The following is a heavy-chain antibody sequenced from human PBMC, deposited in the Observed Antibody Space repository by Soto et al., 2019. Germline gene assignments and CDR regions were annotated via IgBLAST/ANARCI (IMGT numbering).Heavy chain of an antibody. D-gene: IGHD2-21*01. CDR3: VRDEGIALAIRDY. Sequence: QVQLVQSGAEVKKPGASVKISCKASGYTFSMYAISWVRQAPGQGLEWMGWISGDNGNTKYSQKVQGRVTLTTDTSTNTAYMDLRILRSDDTAVYYCVRDEGIALAIRDYWGQGTLVTVFS. CDR1: GYTFSMYA. V-gene: IGHV1-18*01. CDR2: ISGDNGNT. J-gene: IGHJ4*02.